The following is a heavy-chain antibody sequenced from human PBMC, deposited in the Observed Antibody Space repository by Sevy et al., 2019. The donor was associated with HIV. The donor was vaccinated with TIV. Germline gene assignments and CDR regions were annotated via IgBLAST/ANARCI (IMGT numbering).Heavy chain of an antibody. CDR3: ARDGSVLPTVVLAAVAGNGMDV. Sequence: GGSLRLSCAASGFTFSSYAMHWVRQAPGKGLEWVAVISYDGSNKYYADSVKGRFTISRDNSKNTLYLQMNSLRAEDTAVYYCARDGSVLPTVVLAAVAGNGMDVWGQGTTVTVSS. J-gene: IGHJ6*02. V-gene: IGHV3-30-3*01. CDR2: ISYDGSNK. CDR1: GFTFSSYA. D-gene: IGHD6-19*01.